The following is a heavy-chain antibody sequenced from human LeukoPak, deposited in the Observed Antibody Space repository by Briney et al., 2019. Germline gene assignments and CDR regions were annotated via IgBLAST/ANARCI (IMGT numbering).Heavy chain of an antibody. CDR2: IYYSGST. D-gene: IGHD3-10*01. Sequence: SGTLSLTCTVSGGSISSYYWSWIRQPPGKGLEWIGYIYYSGSTNYNPSLKSRVTISVDTSKNQFSLKLSSVTAADTAVYYCARDSLWFGSGMDVWGKGTTVTVSS. V-gene: IGHV4-59*01. CDR3: ARDSLWFGSGMDV. CDR1: GGSISSYY. J-gene: IGHJ6*04.